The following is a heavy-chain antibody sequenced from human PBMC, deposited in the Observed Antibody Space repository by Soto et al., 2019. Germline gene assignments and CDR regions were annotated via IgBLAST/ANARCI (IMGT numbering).Heavy chain of an antibody. D-gene: IGHD2-15*01. CDR1: GFTFSSYA. J-gene: IGHJ4*02. V-gene: IGHV3-23*01. CDR2: ISGSGGST. CDR3: AKVGEIVVVVAAYDY. Sequence: VQLLESGGGLVQPGGSLRLSCAASGFTFSSYAMSWVRQAPGKGLEWVSAISGSGGSTYYADSGKGRFTISRDKSTNTLYLQMNSLRAEDTAVYYCAKVGEIVVVVAAYDYWGQGTLVTVSS.